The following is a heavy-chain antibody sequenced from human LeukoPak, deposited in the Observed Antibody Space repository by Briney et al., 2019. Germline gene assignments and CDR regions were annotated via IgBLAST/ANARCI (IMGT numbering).Heavy chain of an antibody. D-gene: IGHD1-26*01. Sequence: PSETLSLTCAVYGGSFSGYYWSWIRQPPGKGLEWIGEINHSGSTNYNPSLKSRVTISVDTSKNQFSLKLSSVTAADTAVYYCAGHPNIGGRKVGAFDIWGQGTMVAVSS. CDR1: GGSFSGYY. V-gene: IGHV4-34*01. J-gene: IGHJ3*02. CDR3: AGHPNIGGRKVGAFDI. CDR2: INHSGST.